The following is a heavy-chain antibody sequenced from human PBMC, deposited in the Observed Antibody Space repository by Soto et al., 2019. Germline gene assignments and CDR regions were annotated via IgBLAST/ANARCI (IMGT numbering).Heavy chain of an antibody. CDR2: LSGAGGGK. V-gene: IGHV3-23*01. CDR3: AKLGYGDYERRFDY. J-gene: IGHJ4*02. CDR1: GFSFSSYA. Sequence: EVQLLESGGGLVQPGGSLRLSCAASGFSFSSYAMTWVRQSPGRGLEWVSSLSGAGGGKFYADSVKGRFTISRDNSKNTLYLEMNSLRAKDTALYYCAKLGYGDYERRFDYWGQGTLVTVSS. D-gene: IGHD4-17*01.